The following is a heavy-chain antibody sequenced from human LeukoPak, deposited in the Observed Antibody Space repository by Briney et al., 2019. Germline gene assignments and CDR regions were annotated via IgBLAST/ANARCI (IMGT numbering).Heavy chain of an antibody. CDR2: ISYDGSNK. CDR3: AKLAATGGYFFDY. J-gene: IGHJ4*02. Sequence: GGSLRLSCAASGFTFSSYGMHWVRQAPGKGLEWVAVISYDGSNKYYADSVKGRFTISRDNSKNTLYLQMNSLRAEDMAVYYCAKLAATGGYFFDYWGQGTLVTVSS. D-gene: IGHD6-13*01. CDR1: GFTFSSYG. V-gene: IGHV3-30*18.